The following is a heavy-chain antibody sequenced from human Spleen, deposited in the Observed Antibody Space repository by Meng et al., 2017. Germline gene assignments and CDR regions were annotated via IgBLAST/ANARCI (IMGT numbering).Heavy chain of an antibody. J-gene: IGHJ6*02. CDR3: ARNHYSASGSFYFYSYGMDV. V-gene: IGHV4-34*01. D-gene: IGHD3-10*01. CDR1: GGSFSGYF. CDR2: INHSGST. Sequence: SETLSLTCAVYGGSFSGYFWSWIRQPPGKGLEWVGQINHSGSTNYNPSLKSRITISVDTSKNQFSLKLSPVTAADTAVYFCARNHYSASGSFYFYSYGMDVWGQGTTVTVSS.